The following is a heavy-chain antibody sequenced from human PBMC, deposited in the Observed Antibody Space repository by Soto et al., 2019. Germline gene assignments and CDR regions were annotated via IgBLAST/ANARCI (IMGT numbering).Heavy chain of an antibody. D-gene: IGHD2-2*01. J-gene: IGHJ4*02. CDR2: ISSNGGST. V-gene: IGHV3-64*01. CDR1: GFTFSSYA. CDR3: AREGYCSSTSCYSFDY. Sequence: PGGSLRLSCAASGFTFSSYAMHWVRQAPGKGLEYVSAISSNGGSTYYANSVKGRFTISRDNSKNTLYLQMGSLRAEDMAVYYCAREGYCSSTSCYSFDYWGQGTLVPVSS.